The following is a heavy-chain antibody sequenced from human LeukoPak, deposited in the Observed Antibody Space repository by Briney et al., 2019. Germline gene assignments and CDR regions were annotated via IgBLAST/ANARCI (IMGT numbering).Heavy chain of an antibody. D-gene: IGHD6-13*01. CDR3: AREVIAAAGNCDY. Sequence: GGSLRLSCAASGFTFSSYSMNWVRQAPGKGLEWVSSISSSSSSYIYYADSVKGRFTISRDNAKNTLYLQMNSLRAEDTAVYYCAREVIAAAGNCDYWGQGTLVTVSS. J-gene: IGHJ4*02. V-gene: IGHV3-21*01. CDR2: ISSSSSSYI. CDR1: GFTFSSYS.